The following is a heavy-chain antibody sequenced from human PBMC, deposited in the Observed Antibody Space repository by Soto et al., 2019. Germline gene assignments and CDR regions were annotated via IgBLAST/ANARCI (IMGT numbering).Heavy chain of an antibody. V-gene: IGHV1-8*01. CDR1: GYKFADYT. Sequence: QVQLVHSGAEVKKPGASVKVSCRTSGYKFADYTMNWVRQATGRGLEWLGYMNSYNGDGAYAQKFQGRLTLTNNTSISTAYMELTNLRADDTAVYYCARGSAYQRTWNSDFWGQGTPVTVSS. CDR3: ARGSAYQRTWNSDF. D-gene: IGHD2-2*01. J-gene: IGHJ4*02. CDR2: MNSYNGDG.